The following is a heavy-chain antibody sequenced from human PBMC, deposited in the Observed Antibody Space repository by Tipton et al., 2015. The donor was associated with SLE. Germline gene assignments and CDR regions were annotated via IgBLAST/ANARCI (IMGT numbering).Heavy chain of an antibody. Sequence: TLSLTCTVSGGSITSSGFYWGWFRQPPGKGLEWLGTIYHSGTTYYNPSLKSRLTLSIDTSKNQFSLKLSSVTAADTAVYYCVRLELPATKADYWGPGTLVTVSS. V-gene: IGHV4-39*07. J-gene: IGHJ4*02. CDR2: IYHSGTT. D-gene: IGHD5-24*01. CDR3: VRLELPATKADY. CDR1: GGSITSSGFY.